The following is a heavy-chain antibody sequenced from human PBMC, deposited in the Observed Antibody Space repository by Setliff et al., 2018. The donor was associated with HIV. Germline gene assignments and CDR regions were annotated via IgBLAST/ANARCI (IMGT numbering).Heavy chain of an antibody. Sequence: GESLKISCTASGFTFGDYAMNWFRQAPGKGLEWVGFIRRKAYGGTTEYAASVKGRFTISRDGSKSIAYLQMNSLKTEDTAVYYCTRECSGTSCYERVGFDYWGQGTLVTVSS. V-gene: IGHV3-49*01. D-gene: IGHD2-2*01. CDR3: TRECSGTSCYERVGFDY. CDR2: IRRKAYGGTT. J-gene: IGHJ4*02. CDR1: GFTFGDYA.